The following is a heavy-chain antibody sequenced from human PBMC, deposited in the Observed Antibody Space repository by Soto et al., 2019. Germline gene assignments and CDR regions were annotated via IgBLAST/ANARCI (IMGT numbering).Heavy chain of an antibody. V-gene: IGHV3-23*01. D-gene: IGHD3-3*01. CDR3: ARWSYLDY. CDR2: ISGSDGKT. Sequence: GGSLRLSCAASGFSFGSYALSWVRQAPGKGLEWVSTISGSDGKTFYADAVKGRFSISRDTSQNTLYLQMNSLRAGDTATYYCARWSYLDYWGQGTRVTVSS. J-gene: IGHJ4*02. CDR1: GFSFGSYA.